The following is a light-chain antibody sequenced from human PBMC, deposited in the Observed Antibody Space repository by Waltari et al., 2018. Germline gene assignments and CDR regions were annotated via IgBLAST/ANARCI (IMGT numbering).Light chain of an antibody. V-gene: IGLV2-11*01. J-gene: IGLJ3*02. CDR3: CSFAGTSWV. CDR2: DVS. CDR1: SYDVGGYNY. Sequence: QSALTQPRSVSGSPGQSVTISCTGTSYDVGGYNYVSWYQQYPRKAPKVMIYDVSKRPSGVTDRFSGSKSGNTASLTISGLQAEDEADYYCCSFAGTSWVFGGGTKVTVL.